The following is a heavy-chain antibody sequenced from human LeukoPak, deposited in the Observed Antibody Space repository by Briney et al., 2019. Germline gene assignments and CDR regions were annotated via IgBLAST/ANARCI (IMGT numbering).Heavy chain of an antibody. J-gene: IGHJ4*02. CDR3: ARTPIYYFDNSGYYN. V-gene: IGHV4-38-2*02. D-gene: IGHD3-22*01. CDR1: GYSISSGYF. Sequence: SETLSLTCTVSGYSISSGYFWGWIRQPPGKGLEWIGSFYHSGITYYNQSLKSRVTISVEMSKNQFSLKLSSVTAADTAVYYCARTPIYYFDNSGYYNWGQGTLVTVSS. CDR2: FYHSGIT.